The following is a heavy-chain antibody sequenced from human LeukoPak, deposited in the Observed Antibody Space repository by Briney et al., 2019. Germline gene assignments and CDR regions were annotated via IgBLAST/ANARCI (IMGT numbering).Heavy chain of an antibody. CDR1: GYTLTELS. CDR3: ARDARTIFGVSYGFDP. D-gene: IGHD3-3*01. Sequence: ASVKVSCKVSGYTLTELSMHWVRQAPGKGLEWMGGFDPEDGETIYAQKFQGRVTMTEDTSTDTAYMELSSLRSEDTAVYYCARDARTIFGVSYGFDPWGQGTLVTVSS. J-gene: IGHJ5*02. CDR2: FDPEDGET. V-gene: IGHV1-24*01.